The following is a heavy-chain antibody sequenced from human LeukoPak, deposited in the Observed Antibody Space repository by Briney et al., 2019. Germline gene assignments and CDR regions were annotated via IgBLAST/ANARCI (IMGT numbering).Heavy chain of an antibody. J-gene: IGHJ4*02. CDR3: ARDIEYYYDSSGPGNFDY. CDR1: GFTFSSYW. V-gene: IGHV3-7*01. CDR2: IKQDGSEK. Sequence: GGSLRLSCAASGFTFSSYWMSWVRQAPGKGLEWVANIKQDGSEKYYVDSVKGRFTISRDNAKNSLYLQMNSLRAEDTAVYYCARDIEYYYDSSGPGNFDYWGQGTLVTVSS. D-gene: IGHD3-22*01.